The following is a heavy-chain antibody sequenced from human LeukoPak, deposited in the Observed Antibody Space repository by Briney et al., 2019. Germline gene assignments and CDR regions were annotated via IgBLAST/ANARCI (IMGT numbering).Heavy chain of an antibody. D-gene: IGHD3-10*01. J-gene: IGHJ4*02. Sequence: QPGGSLRLACAASGFTFSSYGMHWVRQAPGKGLEWVAFIRYDGSNKYYADSVKGRFTISRDNSKNTLYLQMNSLRAEDTAVYYCAKDTRFGELLSDYWGQGTLVTVSS. V-gene: IGHV3-30*02. CDR2: IRYDGSNK. CDR3: AKDTRFGELLSDY. CDR1: GFTFSSYG.